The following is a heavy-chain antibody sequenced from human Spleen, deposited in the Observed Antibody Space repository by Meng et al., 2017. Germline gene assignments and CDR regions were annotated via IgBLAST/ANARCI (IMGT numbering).Heavy chain of an antibody. CDR3: ASYYRRQGLSPSGGRFDY. J-gene: IGHJ4*02. V-gene: IGHV4-34*01. CDR1: GWAFSDYY. Sequence: QVRLQQLGEGLLKPSETLCPTCAVYGWAFSDYYWSWIRQPPGKGLEWIGEINHSGSTNYNPSLKSRVTISVDTSKNQFSLKLSSVTASDTTVYYCASYYRRQGLSPSGGRFDYWGQGTLVTVSS. CDR2: INHSGST. D-gene: IGHD3-10*01.